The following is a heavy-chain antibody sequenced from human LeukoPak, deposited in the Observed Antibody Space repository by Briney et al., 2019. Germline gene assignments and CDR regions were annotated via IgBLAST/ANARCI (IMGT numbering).Heavy chain of an antibody. CDR2: IYYSGRT. D-gene: IGHD2-15*01. J-gene: IGHJ4*02. CDR3: ARHVWVVAAQDFDY. V-gene: IGHV4-39*01. CDR1: GGSISSSSYY. Sequence: KPSETLSLTCTVSGGSISSSSYYWGWIRQPPGKGLEWIGSIYYSGRTYYNPSFKSRVTISVDTSKNQFSLKLSSVTAADTAVYYCARHVWVVAAQDFDYWGQGTLVTVSS.